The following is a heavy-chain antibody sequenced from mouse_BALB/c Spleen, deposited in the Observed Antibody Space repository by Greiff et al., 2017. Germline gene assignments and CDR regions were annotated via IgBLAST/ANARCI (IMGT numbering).Heavy chain of an antibody. CDR1: GFTFSSYG. CDR2: ISSGGSYT. Sequence: EVQGVESGGGLVQPGGSLKLSCAASGFTFSSYGMSWVRQTPDKRLEWVATISSGGSYTYYPDSVKGRFTISRDNAKNTLYLQMSSLKSEDTAMYYCARQGSSMDYWGQGTSVTVSS. J-gene: IGHJ4*01. V-gene: IGHV5-6*01. CDR3: ARQGSSMDY.